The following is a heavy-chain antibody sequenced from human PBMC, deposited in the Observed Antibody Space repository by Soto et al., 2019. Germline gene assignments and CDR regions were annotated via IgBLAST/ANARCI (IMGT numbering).Heavy chain of an antibody. CDR3: SRIRGYYCGLDV. V-gene: IGHV3-23*01. CDR1: GFTLSTYG. CDR2: ITGNGGNT. J-gene: IGHJ6*02. Sequence: EVQLLESGGGLVQPGGSLRLSCAASGFTLSTYGMTWVRQAPGKGLEWVSAITGNGGNTYYVESVKGRFTVSRDHYKNMIYLQVNSLSAEDTAVYYCSRIRGYYCGLDVWGQGTTVTVSS.